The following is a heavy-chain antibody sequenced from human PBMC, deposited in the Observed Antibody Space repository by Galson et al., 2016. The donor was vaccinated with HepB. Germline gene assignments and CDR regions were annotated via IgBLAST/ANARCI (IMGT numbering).Heavy chain of an antibody. Sequence: SLRLSCAASGFTVSSTYMPWVRQAPGKGLEWVSGIYSSGNTYYADSVKGRFTISRDKSSNTLYLQMNTLIAEDTAVYYCAKGRRSGCSSTSCYPFDYWGQGTLVTVSS. J-gene: IGHJ4*02. D-gene: IGHD2-2*01. V-gene: IGHV3-53*01. CDR1: GFTVSSTY. CDR2: IYSSGNT. CDR3: AKGRRSGCSSTSCYPFDY.